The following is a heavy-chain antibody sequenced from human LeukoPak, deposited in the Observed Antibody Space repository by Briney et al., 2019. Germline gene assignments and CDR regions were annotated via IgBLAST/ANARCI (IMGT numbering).Heavy chain of an antibody. V-gene: IGHV3-48*03. CDR1: GFSFSSYE. Sequence: GGSLRLSCAASGFSFSSYEMIWVRQAPGKGLEWLSFISAGGYPIYYADSVRGRFTISRDTAKNSLYLQMNSLRVEDTAVYYCVMTAGPPTDHWGQGALVTVSS. J-gene: IGHJ4*01. CDR3: VMTAGPPTDH. CDR2: ISAGGYPI.